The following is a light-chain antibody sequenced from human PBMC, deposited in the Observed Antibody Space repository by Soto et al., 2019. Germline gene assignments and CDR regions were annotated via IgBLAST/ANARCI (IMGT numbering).Light chain of an antibody. CDR2: GAA. J-gene: IGKJ1*01. V-gene: IGKV3-20*01. CDR1: QSVSSSY. Sequence: EIVLTQSPGTLSLSPGERATLSCRASQSVSSSYLAWYQQKPGQAPRLLTYGAAGRATGIPDRFSGSGSEQDFTLTNRSLEPEDVAVYYCHQPGSSPRTSGQGTNVDIK. CDR3: HQPGSSPRT.